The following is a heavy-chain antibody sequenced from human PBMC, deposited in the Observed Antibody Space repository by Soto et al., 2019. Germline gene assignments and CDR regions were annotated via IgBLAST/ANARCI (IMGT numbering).Heavy chain of an antibody. CDR1: GASIAGSSY. J-gene: IGHJ4*02. D-gene: IGHD2-8*02. V-gene: IGHV4-4*07. CDR3: ARGMTPPGAPAWYYFDS. CDR2: FSLSGTT. Sequence: PSETLSLTCSVSGASIAGSSYWSWIRQPAGKGLEWIGRFSLSGTTNYSPSLRSRVTMSADVSKNQFSLRLTSVTAADTALYYCARGMTPPGAPAWYYFDSWGQGTLVTDSS.